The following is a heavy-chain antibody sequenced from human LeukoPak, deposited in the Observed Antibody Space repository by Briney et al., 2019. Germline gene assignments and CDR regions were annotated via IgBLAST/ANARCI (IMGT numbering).Heavy chain of an antibody. CDR1: GGSISSYY. D-gene: IGHD6-13*01. CDR2: IYYSGST. V-gene: IGHV4-59*01. Sequence: KPSETLSLTCTVSGGSISSYYWSWIRQPPGKGLEWIGYIYYSGSTNYNPSLKSRVTISVDTSKNQFSLKLSSVTAADTAVYYCASYDYSSRFDYWGQGTLVTISS. J-gene: IGHJ4*02. CDR3: ASYDYSSRFDY.